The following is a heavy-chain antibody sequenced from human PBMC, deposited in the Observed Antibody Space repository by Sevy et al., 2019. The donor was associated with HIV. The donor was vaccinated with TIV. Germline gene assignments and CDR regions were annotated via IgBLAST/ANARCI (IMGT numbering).Heavy chain of an antibody. Sequence: GGSLRLSCAASGFTFSDYYMSWIRQAPGKGLEWVSYISSSSSYTNYADSVKGRFTISRDNAKNSLYLQMNSLRAEDTAVYYCARDHLKRGIVATSYFDYWGQRTLVTVSS. J-gene: IGHJ4*02. CDR1: GFTFSDYY. CDR3: ARDHLKRGIVATSYFDY. CDR2: ISSSSSYT. D-gene: IGHD5-12*01. V-gene: IGHV3-11*06.